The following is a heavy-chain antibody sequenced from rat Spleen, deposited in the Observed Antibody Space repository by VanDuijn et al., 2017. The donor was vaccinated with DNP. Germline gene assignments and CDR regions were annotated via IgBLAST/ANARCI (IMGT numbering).Heavy chain of an antibody. Sequence: EVQILESGGGLVQPGNSLILSCATSGFTFTTTWMYWYRQFPEKRLEWVARIKPKSNNYVTDSTESVKGRFTTSRDDSKSSIYLLMNNLKEENTAIYYCASPGAWGQGTSVTVSS. CDR1: GFTFTTTW. D-gene: IGHD1-4*01. V-gene: IGHV6-6*01. J-gene: IGHJ4*01. CDR3: ASPGA. CDR2: IKPKSNNYVT.